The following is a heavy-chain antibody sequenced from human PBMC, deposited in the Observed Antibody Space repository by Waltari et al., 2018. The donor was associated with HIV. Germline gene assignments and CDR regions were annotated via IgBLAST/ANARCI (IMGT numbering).Heavy chain of an antibody. J-gene: IGHJ3*02. V-gene: IGHV4-61*02. CDR3: ARDRNYYYDSSGYFFNAFDI. CDR1: DGSFRLGSHY. D-gene: IGHD3-22*01. Sequence: QVQLQESGPGLVKPYETLSLTCIVCDGSFRLGSHYWSWIRQPAGKGLEWIGRIYTSGSTNYNPSLKSRVTISVDTSKNQFSLKLSSVTAADTAVYYCARDRNYYYDSSGYFFNAFDIWGQGTMVTVSS. CDR2: IYTSGST.